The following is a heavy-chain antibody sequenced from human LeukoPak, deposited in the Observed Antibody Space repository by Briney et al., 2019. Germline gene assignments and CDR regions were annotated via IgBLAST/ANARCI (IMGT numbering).Heavy chain of an antibody. CDR1: GYTFTSYA. CDR2: IYTNTGNP. D-gene: IGHD6-13*01. Sequence: GASVKVSCKASGYTFTSYAMNWVRQAPGQGLEWMGWIYTNTGNPTYAQGFTGRFVFSLDTSVSAAYLQISSLKAEDTAVYYCARATPVYSSSWGSWFDPWGQGTLVTVSS. CDR3: ARATPVYSSSWGSWFDP. J-gene: IGHJ5*02. V-gene: IGHV7-4-1*02.